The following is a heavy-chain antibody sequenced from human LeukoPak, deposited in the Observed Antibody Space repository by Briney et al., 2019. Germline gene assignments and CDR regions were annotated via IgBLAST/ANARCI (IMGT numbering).Heavy chain of an antibody. J-gene: IGHJ6*04. V-gene: IGHV3-48*03. CDR1: GFTFSSYE. CDR2: ISSSGSTI. Sequence: GGSLRLSCAASGFTFSSYEMNWVRQAPGKGLEWVSYISSSGSTIYYADSVKGRFTISRDNTKNSLYLQMNSLRAEDTAVNYCARSTPNPYYYYGMDVWGKGTTVTVSS. CDR3: ARSTPNPYYYYGMDV.